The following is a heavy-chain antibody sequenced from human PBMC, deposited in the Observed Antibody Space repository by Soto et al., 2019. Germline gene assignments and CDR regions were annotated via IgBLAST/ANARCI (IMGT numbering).Heavy chain of an antibody. J-gene: IGHJ4*01. CDR2: ITGSGDYT. CDR3: AKARYFDSTGYLYYFDY. V-gene: IGHV3-23*01. CDR1: GFTFSNYA. Sequence: EVQLLESGGGLAQPGASLRLSCAASGFTFSNYAMSWVRQAPGKGLEWVSSITGSGDYTYYADSVKGRFTISRDNSKNTLYLQMNSLRAGDTAVYYCAKARYFDSTGYLYYFDYWGHGTLITVSS. D-gene: IGHD3-22*01.